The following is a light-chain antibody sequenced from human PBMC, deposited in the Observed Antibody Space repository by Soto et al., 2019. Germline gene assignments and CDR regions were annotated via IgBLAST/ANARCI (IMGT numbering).Light chain of an antibody. CDR2: GAS. CDR1: QSVATN. CDR3: QQRHNWPIT. Sequence: VLTQSPATLSVSPGERVTLSCRASQSVATNLAWYQQRPGQAPRLLIYGASNRATGIPARFSGSGSGTDFTLTISSLEPADFGVYYCQQRHNWPITFGQGTRLEI. J-gene: IGKJ5*01. V-gene: IGKV3-11*01.